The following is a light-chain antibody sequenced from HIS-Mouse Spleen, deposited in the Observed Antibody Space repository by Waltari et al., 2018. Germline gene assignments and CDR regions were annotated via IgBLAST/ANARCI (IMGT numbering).Light chain of an antibody. CDR2: GAS. CDR1: QSVSSSY. CDR3: QQYGSSPFT. Sequence: EIVLTQSPGTLSLSPGERATLSCRANQSVSSSYLAWYQQKPGQAPRPRIYGASSSATGIPDRFSGNAYGTDFTLTIRRLGPKDFAVYYCQQYGSSPFTFSPGTKVDIK. J-gene: IGKJ3*01. V-gene: IGKV3-20*01.